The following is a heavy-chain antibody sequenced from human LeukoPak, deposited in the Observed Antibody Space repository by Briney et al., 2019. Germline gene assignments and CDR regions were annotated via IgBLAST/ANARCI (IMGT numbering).Heavy chain of an antibody. V-gene: IGHV4-39*07. D-gene: IGHD3-22*01. J-gene: IGHJ3*02. CDR1: GGSISSSSYY. CDR2: IYYSGST. Sequence: SETLSLTCTVSGGSISSSSYYWGWIRQPPGKGLDWIGCIYYSGSTYYNPSLKSRVTISVDTSKNQFSLKLSSVTAADTAVYYCARGYYDSSGYDAFDIWGQGTMVTVSS. CDR3: ARGYYDSSGYDAFDI.